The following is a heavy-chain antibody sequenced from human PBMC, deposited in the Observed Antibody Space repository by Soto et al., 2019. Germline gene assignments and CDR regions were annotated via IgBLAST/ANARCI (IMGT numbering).Heavy chain of an antibody. CDR2: IYYSGST. D-gene: IGHD6-19*01. CDR3: ARTKGGYSSGWYIY. CDR1: GGSISSSSYY. J-gene: IGHJ4*02. V-gene: IGHV4-61*05. Sequence: SETLSLTCTGSGGSISSSSYYWGWIRQPPGKGLEWIGYIYYSGSTNYNPSLKSRVTISVDTSKNQFSLKLSSVTAADTAVYYCARTKGGYSSGWYIYWGQGTLVTVFS.